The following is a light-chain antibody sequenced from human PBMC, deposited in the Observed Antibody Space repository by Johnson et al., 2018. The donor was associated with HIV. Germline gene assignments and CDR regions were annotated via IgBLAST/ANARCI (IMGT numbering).Light chain of an antibody. CDR3: LAWDTGPRAWEV. Sequence: QAVLTQPPSVSAAPGQKVTISCSGSNSNIGNNYVSWYQQVPGTAPKLLIYDNNKRPSGIPDRFSGSKSGTSATLGITGLWPEDEADYYCLAWDTGPRAWEVFGTGTKVTVL. CDR1: NSNIGNNY. V-gene: IGLV1-41*01. J-gene: IGLJ1*01. CDR2: DNN.